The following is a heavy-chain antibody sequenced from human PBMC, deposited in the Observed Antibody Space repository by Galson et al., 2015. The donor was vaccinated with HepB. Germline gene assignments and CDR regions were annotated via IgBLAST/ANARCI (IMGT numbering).Heavy chain of an antibody. J-gene: IGHJ5*02. V-gene: IGHV5-51*01. CDR3: ARHAIVPPCSSTSCGARGWFDP. D-gene: IGHD2-2*01. CDR1: GYSFTSYW. CDR2: IYPGDSDT. Sequence: QSGAEVKKPGESLKISYKGSGYSFTSYWIGWVRQMPGKGLEWMGIIYPGDSDTRYSPSFQGQVTISADKSISTAYLQWSSLEASDTAMYYCARHAIVPPCSSTSCGARGWFDPWGQGTLVTVSS.